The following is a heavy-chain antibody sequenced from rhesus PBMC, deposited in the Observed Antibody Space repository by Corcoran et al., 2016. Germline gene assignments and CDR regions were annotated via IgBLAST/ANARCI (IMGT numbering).Heavy chain of an antibody. D-gene: IGHD1-44*02. CDR3: TRGGGSYKDYHGGYFDF. J-gene: IGHJ4*01. CDR1: GFTFSDYY. Sequence: EVQLVESGGGLVQPGGSLRLSCAASGFTFSDYYMSWVRQAPGKGLEWVSSIISASSYIYYADSVKGRFTSSRDNAKNSLSLQMNSLKTEDTAVYYCTRGGGSYKDYHGGYFDFWGQGVLVTVSS. V-gene: IGHV3S16*01. CDR2: IISASSYI.